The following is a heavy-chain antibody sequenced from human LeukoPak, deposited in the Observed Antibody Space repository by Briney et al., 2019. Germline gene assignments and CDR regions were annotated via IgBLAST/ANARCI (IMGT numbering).Heavy chain of an antibody. J-gene: IGHJ4*02. CDR1: GFTFTNAW. V-gene: IGHV3-15*01. CDR2: IKSKTDGATT. D-gene: IGHD5-18*01. CDR3: TTDKDTPMVNY. Sequence: GGSLRLSCAASGFTFTNAWLNWVRQAPRKGLEWVGRIKSKTDGATTDYAAPVKGRFTISRDDSKSTLYLQMNSLKTEDTAVYYCTTDKDTPMVNYWGQGTLVTVSS.